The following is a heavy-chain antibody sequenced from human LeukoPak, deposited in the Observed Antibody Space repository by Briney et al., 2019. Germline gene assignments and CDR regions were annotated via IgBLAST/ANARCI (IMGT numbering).Heavy chain of an antibody. J-gene: IGHJ3*02. CDR1: GFTFSSYA. CDR2: ISSSSSYT. CDR3: ARRFWYAFDI. Sequence: GGSLRLSCAASGFTFSSYAMSWVRQAPGKGLEWVSYISSSSSYTNYADSVKGRFTISRDNAKNSLYLQMTSLRAEDTAVYYCARRFWYAFDIWGQGTMVTVSS. V-gene: IGHV3-11*03. D-gene: IGHD3-3*01.